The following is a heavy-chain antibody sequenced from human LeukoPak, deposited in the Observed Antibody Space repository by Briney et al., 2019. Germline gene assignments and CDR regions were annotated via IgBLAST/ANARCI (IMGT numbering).Heavy chain of an antibody. D-gene: IGHD2-15*01. J-gene: IGHJ4*02. Sequence: PGGSLRLSCVASGFTFSSYAMSWVREAPGKGLEWVSCISASGGITDYADSAKGRFTISRDNSKNTLYLQMNRLRAEDPAVYYCARDSGSVYWDTPLDYWGQGTLVTVSS. CDR1: GFTFSSYA. CDR3: ARDSGSVYWDTPLDY. CDR2: ISASGGIT. V-gene: IGHV3-23*01.